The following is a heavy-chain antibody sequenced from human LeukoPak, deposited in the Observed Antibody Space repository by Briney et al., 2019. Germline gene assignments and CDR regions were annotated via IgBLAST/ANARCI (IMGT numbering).Heavy chain of an antibody. CDR1: GYTFTSYY. J-gene: IGHJ6*02. D-gene: IGHD1-26*01. Sequence: ASVKVSCKASGYTFTSYYMHWVRQAPGQGLEWMGIINPSGGSTSYAQKFQGRVTMTRDTSTSTVYMELSSLRSEDTAVYYCARVQAHRANYYYYGMDVWGQGTTVTVSS. CDR2: INPSGGST. V-gene: IGHV1-46*01. CDR3: ARVQAHRANYYYYGMDV.